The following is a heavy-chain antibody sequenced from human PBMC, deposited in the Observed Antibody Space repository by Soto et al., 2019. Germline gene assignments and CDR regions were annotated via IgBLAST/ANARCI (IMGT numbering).Heavy chain of an antibody. CDR1: GYTLTELS. Sequence: ASVKVSCKVSGYTLTELSMHWVRQAPGKGLEWMGGFDPEDGETIYAQKFQGRVTMTEDTSTDTAYMELSSLRSEDTAVYYCATFIGSGSYYNEYYYGMDVWGQRTTVTGSS. J-gene: IGHJ6*02. CDR2: FDPEDGET. V-gene: IGHV1-24*01. D-gene: IGHD3-10*01. CDR3: ATFIGSGSYYNEYYYGMDV.